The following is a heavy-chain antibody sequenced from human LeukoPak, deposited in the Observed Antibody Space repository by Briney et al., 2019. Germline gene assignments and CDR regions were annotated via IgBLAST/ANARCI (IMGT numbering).Heavy chain of an antibody. Sequence: GGSLRLSCAPSGFTFSTYWMHWVRQAPGKGLVWVSRIKSDGSTNYADYVKGRFTISRDNAKNTLSLQMNSLRPEDTGVYYCARAPSEIGGYYPEYFRHWGQGTLVTVSS. J-gene: IGHJ1*01. CDR2: IKSDGST. V-gene: IGHV3-74*01. CDR3: ARAPSEIGGYYPEYFRH. CDR1: GFTFSTYW. D-gene: IGHD3-3*01.